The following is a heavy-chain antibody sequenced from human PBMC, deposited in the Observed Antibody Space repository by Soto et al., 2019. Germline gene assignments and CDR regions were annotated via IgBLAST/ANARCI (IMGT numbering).Heavy chain of an antibody. CDR3: ARGGSTNGVCSPWFDP. D-gene: IGHD2-8*01. CDR1: GYTFTSYA. V-gene: IGHV7-4-1*01. J-gene: IGHJ5*02. Sequence: ASVKVSCKASGYTFTSYAMNWVRQAPGQGLEWMGWINTNTGNPTYAQGFTGRFVFSLDTSVSTAYLQICSLKAEDTAVYYCARGGSTNGVCSPWFDPWGQGTLVTVSS. CDR2: INTNTGNP.